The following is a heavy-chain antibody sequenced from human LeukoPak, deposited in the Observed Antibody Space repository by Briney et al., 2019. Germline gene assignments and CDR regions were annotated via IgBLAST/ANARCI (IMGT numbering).Heavy chain of an antibody. J-gene: IGHJ4*01. CDR3: ARLQATVTIHAYFDY. Sequence: SETLSLTCTVSGGSLSSYYWSWIRQPAGKGLEWIGYIYYSGSTNYNPSLKSRVAISVDTSKNQFSLKLASVTAADTAVYYCARLQATVTIHAYFDYWGQGTLVTVSS. D-gene: IGHD4-17*01. V-gene: IGHV4-59*01. CDR1: GGSLSSYY. CDR2: IYYSGST.